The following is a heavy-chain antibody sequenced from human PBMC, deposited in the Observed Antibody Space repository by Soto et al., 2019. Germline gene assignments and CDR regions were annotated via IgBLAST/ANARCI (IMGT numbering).Heavy chain of an antibody. Sequence: EVQLVESGGGLVQPGGSLKLSCAASGFTFSGSAMHWVRQASGKGREWVGRIRSKANRYATAYAASVKGRFTIYRDDSKSTADLQMNSLKTEDPAVYCCTSLCGMDVWGQGTTVTVYS. CDR2: IRSKANRYAT. V-gene: IGHV3-73*01. CDR3: TSLCGMDV. CDR1: GFTFSGSA. J-gene: IGHJ6*02.